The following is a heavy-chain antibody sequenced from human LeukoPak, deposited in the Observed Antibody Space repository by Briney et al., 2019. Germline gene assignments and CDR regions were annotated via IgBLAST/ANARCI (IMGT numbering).Heavy chain of an antibody. CDR1: GGSINSYY. CDR3: ARANPLAGRGEFDY. CDR2: IYSTGST. J-gene: IGHJ4*02. Sequence: PSETLSLTCTVSGGSINSYYWSWIRQPAGKGLEWIGRIYSTGSTNYSPSLKSRVTMSVDTSKNQFSLKLSSVTAADTAVYYCARANPLAGRGEFDYWGQGTLVTVSS. D-gene: IGHD6-19*01. V-gene: IGHV4-4*07.